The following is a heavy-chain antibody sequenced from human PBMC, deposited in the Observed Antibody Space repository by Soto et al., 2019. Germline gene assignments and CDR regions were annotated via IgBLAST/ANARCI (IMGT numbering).Heavy chain of an antibody. Sequence: QVQLVQSGAEVKKPGASVKVSCKASGYTFTNYYINWVRQAPGQGLEWMGIINPSGGSTKYAQKFRGRVTMTRDTSTSAVYMEMSSLTSEDTAVYYCARSGFISSAFDIWGQGTMVTVSS. CDR1: GYTFTNYY. J-gene: IGHJ3*02. D-gene: IGHD3-16*02. CDR2: INPSGGST. V-gene: IGHV1-46*01. CDR3: ARSGFISSAFDI.